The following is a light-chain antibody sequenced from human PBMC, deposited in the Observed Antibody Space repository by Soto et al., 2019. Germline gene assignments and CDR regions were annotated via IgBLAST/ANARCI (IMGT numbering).Light chain of an antibody. J-gene: IGLJ2*01. CDR3: SSYTTNSTPVV. CDR1: SGDIGGYNY. V-gene: IGLV2-14*01. Sequence: QSALTQPASVSGSPGQSITISCTGTSGDIGGYNYVSWYQQHPGKAPKLLISEVTNRLSGVSNRFSGSKSGNTASLTISGLQAEDEADYYCSSYTTNSTPVVFGGGTKLTVL. CDR2: EVT.